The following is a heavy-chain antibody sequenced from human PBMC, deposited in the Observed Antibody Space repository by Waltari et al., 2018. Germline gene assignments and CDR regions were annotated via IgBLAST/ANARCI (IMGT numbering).Heavy chain of an antibody. D-gene: IGHD4-17*01. CDR2: IKQDGREN. Sequence: EVQRVVSGGGSVQRGGSLRLSCAAPGLTCSSYWMTCVRQAPGKGLEWVANIKQDGRENYYVDSVKGRFTISRDDAKNSLYLQMSSLRNEDTAVYFCARVFVYGANSGKRPMDVWGKGTTVTVSS. V-gene: IGHV3-7*01. CDR1: GLTCSSYW. J-gene: IGHJ6*03. CDR3: ARVFVYGANSGKRPMDV.